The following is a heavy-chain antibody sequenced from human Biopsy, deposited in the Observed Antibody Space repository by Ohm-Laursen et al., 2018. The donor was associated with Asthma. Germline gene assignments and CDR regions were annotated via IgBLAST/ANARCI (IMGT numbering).Heavy chain of an antibody. CDR2: IWYDGSNK. D-gene: IGHD1-26*01. Sequence: RSLRLSCTASGFTFSSYGMHWVRQAPGEGLEWVAVIWYDGSNKYYADSVKGRFTISRDNSKNTLYLQMNSLRAEDTALYYCAKGEWELLEANFDYWGQGTLVTVSS. J-gene: IGHJ4*02. V-gene: IGHV3-33*06. CDR3: AKGEWELLEANFDY. CDR1: GFTFSSYG.